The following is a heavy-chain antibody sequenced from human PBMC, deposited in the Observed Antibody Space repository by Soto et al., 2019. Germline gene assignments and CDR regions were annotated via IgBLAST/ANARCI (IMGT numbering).Heavy chain of an antibody. CDR1: CYAIKCND. CDR2: ISGHNGKA. V-gene: IGHV1-18*04. CDR3: ARKVHIGNLAMDV. D-gene: IGHD1-26*01. J-gene: IGHJ6*02. Sequence: AAVPVSFKASCYAIKCNDIMWVRQAPGQGLEWMGWISGHNGKADYAENFQGRVNMTTDPSTATASMDRRGLRSEDTAVYYCARKVHIGNLAMDVWGQGTRVTVYS.